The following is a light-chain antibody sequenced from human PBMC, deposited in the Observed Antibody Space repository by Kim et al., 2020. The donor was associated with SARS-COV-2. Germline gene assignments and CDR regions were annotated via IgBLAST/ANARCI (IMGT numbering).Light chain of an antibody. Sequence: EMVLTQSPGTVSLSPGETVTLYCRASQNIRGDSLAWYQQRPGQAPRVLIYGASSRATGMPDRFSASGSGTDFTLTISRLQPEDVAVDYCQQYVDSRFTFGQGTRLEIK. J-gene: IGKJ5*01. CDR1: QNIRGDS. CDR3: QQYVDSRFT. CDR2: GAS. V-gene: IGKV3-20*01.